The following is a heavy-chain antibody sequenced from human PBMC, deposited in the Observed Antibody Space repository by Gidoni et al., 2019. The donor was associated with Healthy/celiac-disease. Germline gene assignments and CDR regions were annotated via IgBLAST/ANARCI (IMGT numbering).Heavy chain of an antibody. CDR2: INHSGST. CDR1: GGSFSGYY. D-gene: IGHD6-13*01. J-gene: IGHJ4*02. V-gene: IGHV4-34*01. Sequence: QVQLQQWGAGLLKPPETLSLTCAVYGGSFSGYYWSWIRQPPGKGLEWIGEINHSGSTNYNPSLKSRVTISVDTSKNQFSLKLSSVTAADTAVYYCAREAAGHYYFDYWGQGTLVTVSS. CDR3: AREAAGHYYFDY.